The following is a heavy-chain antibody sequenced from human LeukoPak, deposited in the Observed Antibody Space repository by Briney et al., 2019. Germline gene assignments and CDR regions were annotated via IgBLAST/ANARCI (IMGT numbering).Heavy chain of an antibody. CDR2: IYHSGST. D-gene: IGHD6-19*01. Sequence: SETLSLTCTVSGYSISSGYYWGWIRQPPGKGLEWVGSIYHSGSTYYNPSLKSRVTISVDTSKNQFSLKLSSVTAADTAVYYCAISLDEAVAGNWFDPWGQGTLVTVSS. CDR3: AISLDEAVAGNWFDP. V-gene: IGHV4-38-2*02. J-gene: IGHJ5*02. CDR1: GYSISSGYY.